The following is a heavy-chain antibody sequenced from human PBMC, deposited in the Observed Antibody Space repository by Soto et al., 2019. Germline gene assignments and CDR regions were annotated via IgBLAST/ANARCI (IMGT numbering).Heavy chain of an antibody. CDR2: IYHSGST. V-gene: IGHV4-30-2*01. J-gene: IGHJ5*02. CDR1: GGSISSGGYS. D-gene: IGHD3-22*01. Sequence: PSETLSLTCAVSGGSISSGGYSWSWIRQPPGKGLEWIGYIYHSGSTYYNPSLKSRVTISVDRSKNQFSLKLSSVTAADTAVYYCARGYDSSGYYSRGWFDPWGQGTLVTVSS. CDR3: ARGYDSSGYYSRGWFDP.